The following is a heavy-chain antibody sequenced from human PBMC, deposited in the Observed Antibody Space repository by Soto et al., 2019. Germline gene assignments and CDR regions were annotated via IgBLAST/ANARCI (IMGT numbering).Heavy chain of an antibody. CDR1: GFTFSSYG. D-gene: IGHD5-12*01. J-gene: IGHJ4*02. V-gene: IGHV3-30*18. Sequence: SLRLSCAASGFTFSSYGIHWVRQAPGKGLEWVAVISYDGSNKYYADSVKGRFTISRDNSKNTLYLQMNSLRAEDTAVYYCAKTQRWLQAFDYWGQGTLVTVSS. CDR3: AKTQRWLQAFDY. CDR2: ISYDGSNK.